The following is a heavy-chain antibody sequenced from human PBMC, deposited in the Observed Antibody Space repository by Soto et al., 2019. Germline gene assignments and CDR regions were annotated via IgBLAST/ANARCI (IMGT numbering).Heavy chain of an antibody. Sequence: SVKVSCKASGGTFSSYAISWVRQAPGQGLEWMGGIIPIFGTANYAQKFQGRVTITADESTSTAYMELSSLRSEDTAVYYCARDGYNRIPPDFDIWGQGTMVTVSS. V-gene: IGHV1-69*13. CDR1: GGTFSSYA. CDR2: IIPIFGTA. D-gene: IGHD5-12*01. J-gene: IGHJ3*02. CDR3: ARDGYNRIPPDFDI.